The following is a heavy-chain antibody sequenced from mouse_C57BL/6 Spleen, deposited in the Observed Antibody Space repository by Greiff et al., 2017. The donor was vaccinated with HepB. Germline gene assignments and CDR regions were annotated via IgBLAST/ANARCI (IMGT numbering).Heavy chain of an antibody. CDR3: AIGITTVVATGYFDV. Sequence: EVKLVESGGGLVKPGGSLKLSCAASGFTFSSYAMSWVRQTPEKRLEWVATISDGGSYTYYPDNVKGRFTISRDNAKNNLYLQMSHLKSEDTAMYYCAIGITTVVATGYFDVWGTGTTVTVSS. CDR1: GFTFSSYA. V-gene: IGHV5-4*03. J-gene: IGHJ1*03. CDR2: ISDGGSYT. D-gene: IGHD1-1*01.